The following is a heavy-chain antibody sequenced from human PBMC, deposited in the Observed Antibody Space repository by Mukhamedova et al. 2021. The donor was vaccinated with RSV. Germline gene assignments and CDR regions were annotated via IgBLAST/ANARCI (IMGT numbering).Heavy chain of an antibody. Sequence: GLEWMGRIIPILGIANYAQKFQGRVTITADKSTSTAYMELSSLRSEDTAVYYCARDPGIAAAGTDYYYGMDVWGQGTTVTVSS. CDR2: IIPILGIA. V-gene: IGHV1-69*04. CDR3: ARDPGIAAAGTDYYYGMDV. D-gene: IGHD6-13*01. J-gene: IGHJ6*02.